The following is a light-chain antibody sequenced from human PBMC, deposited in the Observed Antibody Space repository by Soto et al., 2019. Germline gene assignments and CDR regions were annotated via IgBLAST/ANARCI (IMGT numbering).Light chain of an antibody. J-gene: IGKJ1*01. CDR2: AAS. Sequence: DIQMTQSPSSLSASVGDRVTITCRASQGIIDYLAWYQQKPGKAPKLLIYAASTLQSGVPSRFSGSGAGTDFTLTISSLQPEDVATCYCQKYNSAPRTFGQGTKVEIK. CDR3: QKYNSAPRT. V-gene: IGKV1-27*01. CDR1: QGIIDY.